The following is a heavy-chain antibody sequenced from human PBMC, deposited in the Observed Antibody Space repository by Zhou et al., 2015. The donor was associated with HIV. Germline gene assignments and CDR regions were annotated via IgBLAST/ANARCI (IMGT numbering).Heavy chain of an antibody. CDR2: INPMLGIA. D-gene: IGHD3-3*01. V-gene: IGHV1-69*02. CDR1: GDTFGTYT. Sequence: QVQLVQSGAEVKKPGSSVKVSCKASGDTFGTYTINWVRQAPGQGLEWMGRINPMLGIANYARNIQGRVTITADTSTSTAYMELNSLRSDDTAVYYCARGSQGWSASNWGQGTLVTVSS. J-gene: IGHJ4*02. CDR3: ARGSQGWSASN.